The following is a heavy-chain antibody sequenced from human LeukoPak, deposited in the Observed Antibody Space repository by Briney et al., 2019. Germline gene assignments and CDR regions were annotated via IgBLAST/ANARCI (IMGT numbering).Heavy chain of an antibody. CDR2: INYSGAT. V-gene: IGHV4-39*02. D-gene: IGHD2-15*01. CDR3: AIYSSSSGRIDP. J-gene: IGHJ5*02. Sequence: SETLSLTCTVSSVSITSSVYYCSRLPQPPGKGLEWIAGINYSGATHYNPSLKRRVTISVDTSKNHFSLNLSSVTAADTAVYYCAIYSSSSGRIDPWGQGTLVTVSS. CDR1: SVSITSSVYY.